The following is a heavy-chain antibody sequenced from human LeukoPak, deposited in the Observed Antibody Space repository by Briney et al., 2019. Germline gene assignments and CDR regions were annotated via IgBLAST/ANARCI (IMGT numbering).Heavy chain of an antibody. CDR2: ISSSGSTI. J-gene: IGHJ4*02. D-gene: IGHD6-19*01. CDR3: ARGWLVPFDY. Sequence: GGSLRLSCAASGFTFSSYEMNWVRQAPGKGLEWVSYISSSGSTIYYADSVKGRFTISRDNAKNSLYLQMNSLRAEDTAVYYCARGWLVPFDYWGQGTLVTVSS. CDR1: GFTFSSYE. V-gene: IGHV3-48*03.